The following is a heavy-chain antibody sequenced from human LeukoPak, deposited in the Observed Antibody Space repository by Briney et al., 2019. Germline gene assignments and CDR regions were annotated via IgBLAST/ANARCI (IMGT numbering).Heavy chain of an antibody. Sequence: GASVKVSCKASGYTFTSYDINWVRQATGQGLEWMGWMNPNSGNTGYAQKFQGRVTMTRNTSISTAYMELSSLRSEDTAVYYCARAPITSPFYFDSWGQGTLVTVSS. CDR1: GYTFTSYD. CDR2: MNPNSGNT. D-gene: IGHD2-2*01. V-gene: IGHV1-8*01. J-gene: IGHJ4*02. CDR3: ARAPITSPFYFDS.